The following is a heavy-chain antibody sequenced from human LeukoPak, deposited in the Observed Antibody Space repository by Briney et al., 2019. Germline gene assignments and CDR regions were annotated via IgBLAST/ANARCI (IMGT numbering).Heavy chain of an antibody. Sequence: ASVKVSCKASGYTFTSYGISWVRQAPGQGLEWMTWISVYNGNTNYAQKFQGRVTMTTDTSTSTAFMELRSLRSDDTAVYYCARAGVYYYDSSGYSDAFDIWGQGTMVTVSS. D-gene: IGHD3-22*01. CDR2: ISVYNGNT. V-gene: IGHV1-18*01. J-gene: IGHJ3*02. CDR1: GYTFTSYG. CDR3: ARAGVYYYDSSGYSDAFDI.